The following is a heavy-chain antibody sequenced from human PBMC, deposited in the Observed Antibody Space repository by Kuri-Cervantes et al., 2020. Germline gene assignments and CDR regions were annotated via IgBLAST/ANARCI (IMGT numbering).Heavy chain of an antibody. V-gene: IGHV3-43*01. CDR1: GFTFDDYT. CDR2: ISWDGGST. CDR3: AKLYCSSTSCSFFDY. Sequence: GGSLRLSCAASGFTFDDYTMHWVRQAPGKGLEWVSLISWDGGSTYYADSVKGRFTISRGNSKNTLYLQMNSLRAEDTAVYYCAKLYCSSTSCSFFDYWGQGTLVTVSS. D-gene: IGHD2-2*01. J-gene: IGHJ4*02.